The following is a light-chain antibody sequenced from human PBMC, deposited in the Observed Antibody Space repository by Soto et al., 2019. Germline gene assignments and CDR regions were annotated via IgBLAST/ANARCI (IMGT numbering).Light chain of an antibody. J-gene: IGLJ3*02. CDR2: LDSDGSH. CDR3: QTWATGPDWV. Sequence: QPVLTQSPSASASLGASVKLTCTLSSGHSSYNFAWHQQQPDKGPRSLMNLDSDGSHYKGDGIPDRFSGSSSGAERYLTISSLQSEDEADYYCQTWATGPDWVFGGGTKVTVL. CDR1: SGHSSYN. V-gene: IGLV4-69*01.